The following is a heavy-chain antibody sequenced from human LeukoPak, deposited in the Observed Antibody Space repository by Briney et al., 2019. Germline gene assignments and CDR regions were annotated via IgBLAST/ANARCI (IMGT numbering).Heavy chain of an antibody. CDR1: GGTFSSYA. D-gene: IGHD5-18*01. CDR2: IIPIFGTA. Sequence: SSVKVSCKASGGTFSSYAISWVRQAPGQGLEWMGGIIPIFGTANYAQKFQGRVTITADESTSTAYMELSSLRSEDTAVYYCAREGGGYSYGLHYFDYWGQGTLVTVSS. J-gene: IGHJ4*02. CDR3: AREGGGYSYGLHYFDY. V-gene: IGHV1-69*13.